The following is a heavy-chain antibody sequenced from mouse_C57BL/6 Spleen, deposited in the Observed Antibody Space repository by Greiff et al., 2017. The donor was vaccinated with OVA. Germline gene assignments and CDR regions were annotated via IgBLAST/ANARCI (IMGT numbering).Heavy chain of an antibody. CDR2: IRSKSNNYAT. CDR1: GFSFNTYA. V-gene: IGHV10-1*01. D-gene: IGHD2-4*01. J-gene: IGHJ2*01. CDR3: VRQRGSIYYDYLDY. Sequence: EVQLVESGGGLVQPKGSLKLSCAASGFSFNTYAMNWVRQAPGKGLEWVARIRSKSNNYATYYADSVKDRFTISRDDSESMLYLQMNNLKTEDTAMYYCVRQRGSIYYDYLDYWGQGTTLTVSS.